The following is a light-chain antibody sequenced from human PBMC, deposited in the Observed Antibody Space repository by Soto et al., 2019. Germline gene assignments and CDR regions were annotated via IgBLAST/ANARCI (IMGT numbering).Light chain of an antibody. CDR2: AAS. CDR3: QQSYNNPKT. J-gene: IGKJ1*01. V-gene: IGKV1-39*01. Sequence: IQLTQSPSSLSASVGDRVTITCRASQSIANYLNWYQQKPGKAPKLLIYAASTLESGVPSRFSGSGSGTDFTLTISSLQPEDFATYCCQQSYNNPKTFGQGTKVDIK. CDR1: QSIANY.